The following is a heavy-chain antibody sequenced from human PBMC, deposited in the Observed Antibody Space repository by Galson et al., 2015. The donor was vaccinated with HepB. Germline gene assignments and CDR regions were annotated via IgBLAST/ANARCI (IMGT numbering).Heavy chain of an antibody. J-gene: IGHJ6*03. CDR1: GGSFSGYY. CDR2: VNHSGTT. V-gene: IGHV4-34*01. Sequence: LSLTCAVYGGSFSGYYWTWIRQPPGKGLEWLGDVNHSGTTHYSPSLKSRLTISADTSKNQLSLKLRSVTAAETAVYFCARASGVVGSTTRQHRYSYMDVWGKGTTVTVSS. CDR3: ARASGVVGSTTRQHRYSYMDV. D-gene: IGHD1-1*01.